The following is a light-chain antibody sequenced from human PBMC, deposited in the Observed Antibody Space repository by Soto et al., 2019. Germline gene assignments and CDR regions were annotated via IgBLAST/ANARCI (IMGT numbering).Light chain of an antibody. V-gene: IGKV1-5*03. CDR3: QQYVTYSWT. CDR1: QSISSW. Sequence: DTQMTQSPSTLSASVGDRVTITCRASQSISSWLAWYQQKPGKAPKLLIYKASTLESGVPSRFSGSGSGTEFTLTISSLQPDDFATYYCQQYVTYSWTFGHGTKVDIK. J-gene: IGKJ1*01. CDR2: KAS.